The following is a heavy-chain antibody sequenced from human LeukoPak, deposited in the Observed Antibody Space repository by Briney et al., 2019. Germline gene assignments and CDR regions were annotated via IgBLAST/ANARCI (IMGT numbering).Heavy chain of an antibody. CDR3: ARDDYYYGMDV. V-gene: IGHV3-48*03. Sequence: PGGSLRLSCAASGFTFSSYEMNWFRQAPGKGLEWVSYISSSGSTIYYADSVKGRFTISRDNAKNSLYLQMNSLRAEDTAVYYCARDDYYYGMDVWGQGTTVTVSS. J-gene: IGHJ6*02. CDR2: ISSSGSTI. CDR1: GFTFSSYE.